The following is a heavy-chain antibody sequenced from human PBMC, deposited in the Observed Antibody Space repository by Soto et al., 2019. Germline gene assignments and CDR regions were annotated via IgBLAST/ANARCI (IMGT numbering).Heavy chain of an antibody. V-gene: IGHV3-30*03. CDR2: ISYDGSNK. CDR3: ATNRYYAWGSYRYGPHGAFDI. D-gene: IGHD3-16*02. CDR1: GFTFSSYG. J-gene: IGHJ3*02. Sequence: PGGSLRLSCAASGFTFSSYGMHWVRQAPGKGLEWVAVISYDGSNKYYADSVKGRFTISRDNSKNTLYLQMNSLRAEDTAVYYCATNRYYAWGSYRYGPHGAFDIWGQGTMVTVSS.